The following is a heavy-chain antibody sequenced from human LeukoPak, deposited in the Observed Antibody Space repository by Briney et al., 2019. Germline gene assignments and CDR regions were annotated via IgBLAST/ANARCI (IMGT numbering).Heavy chain of an antibody. J-gene: IGHJ5*02. V-gene: IGHV3-23*01. Sequence: GGSLRLSCAASGFTFSSYAMSWVRQAPGKGLEWVSAISGSGGSTYYADSVKGRFTISRDNSKNTLYLQMNSLRSEDTAVYYCARMGGDGYNPSPWGQGTLVTVSS. CDR3: ARMGGDGYNPSP. D-gene: IGHD5-24*01. CDR2: ISGSGGST. CDR1: GFTFSSYA.